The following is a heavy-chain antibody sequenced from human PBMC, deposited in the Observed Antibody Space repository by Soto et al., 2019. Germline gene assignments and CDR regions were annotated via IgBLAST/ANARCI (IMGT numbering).Heavy chain of an antibody. CDR2: IYYSENT. V-gene: IGHV4-39*01. J-gene: IGHJ5*02. CDR3: TSHLPICWLDH. CDR1: GGSISSSSNH. Sequence: SETLSLTCTVSGGSISSSSNHWGWIRQPPGKGLEWIGNIYYSENTYYNPSLKSRVTISVDTSKNQFSLRLTSVTAADTAVYYWTSHLPICWLDHWGQGTLVNGSS.